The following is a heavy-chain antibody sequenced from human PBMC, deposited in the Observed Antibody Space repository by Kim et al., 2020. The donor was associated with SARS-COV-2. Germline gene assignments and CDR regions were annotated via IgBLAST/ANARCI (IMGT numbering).Heavy chain of an antibody. J-gene: IGHJ4*02. CDR3: ASGRTRY. CDR2: QSGST. V-gene: IGHV4-34*01. D-gene: IGHD1-7*01. Sequence: QSGSTNSTPSRKSRVTISVDTSKNQFSLKLSSVTAADTAVYYCASGRTRYWGQGTLVTVSS.